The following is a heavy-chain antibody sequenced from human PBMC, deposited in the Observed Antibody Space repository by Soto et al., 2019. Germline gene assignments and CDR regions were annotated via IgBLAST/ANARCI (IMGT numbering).Heavy chain of an antibody. V-gene: IGHV3-66*04. CDR1: GFTLSFNY. CDR3: AKLLAVAGDFDC. D-gene: IGHD6-19*01. CDR2: INTNGDT. J-gene: IGHJ4*02. Sequence: GGSLRLSCAASGFTLSFNYMTWVRQAPGKGLEWVSLINTNGDTYYADSVKGRFTMSRDNSKNTLYLQMNSLRAEDTAVYYCAKLLAVAGDFDCWGQGTPVTVSS.